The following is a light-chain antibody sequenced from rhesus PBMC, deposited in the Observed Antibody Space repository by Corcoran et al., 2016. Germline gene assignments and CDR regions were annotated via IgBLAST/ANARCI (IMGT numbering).Light chain of an antibody. V-gene: IGKV1-22*01. Sequence: DIQMTQSPSSLSASVGDTVTITCRASQSISSWLDWYQQKQGKAPKLLIYKAASLQSGVPSRFSGSGSGTDFILTISSLQPEDFATYYCLQYSSSPLTFGGGTKVELK. CDR3: LQYSSSPLT. CDR1: QSISSW. J-gene: IGKJ4*01. CDR2: KAA.